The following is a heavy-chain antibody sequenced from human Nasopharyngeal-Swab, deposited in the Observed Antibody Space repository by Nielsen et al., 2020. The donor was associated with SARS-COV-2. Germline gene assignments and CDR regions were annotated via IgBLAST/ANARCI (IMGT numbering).Heavy chain of an antibody. CDR1: GFTFSTYT. V-gene: IGHV3-30*04. Sequence: GESLKISCAASGFTFSTYTMHWVRQAPGKGLEWVAVTSSDVTNKFYADSVRGRFTISRDDSKNTLYLQMNSLTAQDTAVYYCAREEEVIAATPRSHYYGMDVWGQGTMVTVSS. CDR3: AREEEVIAATPRSHYYGMDV. J-gene: IGHJ6*02. D-gene: IGHD2-15*01. CDR2: TSSDVTNK.